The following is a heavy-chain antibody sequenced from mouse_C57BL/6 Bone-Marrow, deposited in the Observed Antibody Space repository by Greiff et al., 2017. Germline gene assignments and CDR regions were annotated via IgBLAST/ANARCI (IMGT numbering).Heavy chain of an antibody. CDR3: ARGVYYGCYGGASYGYFDV. CDR2: IYPRSGNT. Sequence: VQLLQSGAELARPGASVKLSCKASGYTFTSSAISWVKQSTGQGLEWIGAIYPRSGNTYYNEKFKGKATLTADKSSRTAYMELRSLTSEASAVSVCARGVYYGCYGGASYGYFDVWGTGTTVTVSS. J-gene: IGHJ1*03. D-gene: IGHD2-2*01. V-gene: IGHV1-81*01. CDR1: GYTFTSSA.